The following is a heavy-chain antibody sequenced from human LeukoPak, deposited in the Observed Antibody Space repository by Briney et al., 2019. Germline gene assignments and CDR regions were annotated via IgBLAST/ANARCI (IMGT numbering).Heavy chain of an antibody. V-gene: IGHV3-23*01. CDR1: EFSVGSNY. CDR2: ISGSGGST. Sequence: SGGSLRLSCAASEFSVGSNYMTWVRQAPGKGLEWVSAISGSGGSTYYADSVKGRFTISRDNSKNTLYLQMNSLRAEDTAVYYCAKGGIFGDYFDYWGQGTLVTVSS. J-gene: IGHJ4*02. D-gene: IGHD3-10*01. CDR3: AKGGIFGDYFDY.